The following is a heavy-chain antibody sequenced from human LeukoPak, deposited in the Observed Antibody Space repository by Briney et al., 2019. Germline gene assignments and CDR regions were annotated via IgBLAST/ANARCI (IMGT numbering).Heavy chain of an antibody. V-gene: IGHV3-7*01. CDR2: MDPSGSQR. CDR3: AIWTSGNY. D-gene: IGHD1-1*01. CDR1: GFTFNRSW. Sequence: GGSLRLSCAASGFTFNRSWMNWVRQAPGKGLEWVANMDPSGSQRRYVDSVKGRFTISKDNPGTSLYLEMYSLGAEDTAIYYCAIWTSGNYWGQGTLVTVSS. J-gene: IGHJ4*02.